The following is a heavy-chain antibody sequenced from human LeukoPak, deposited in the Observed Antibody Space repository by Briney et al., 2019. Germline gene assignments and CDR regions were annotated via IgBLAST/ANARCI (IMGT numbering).Heavy chain of an antibody. CDR2: IVVGSGNA. CDR1: GFTFTSSA. CDR3: AASLSGYYSFEFDY. J-gene: IGHJ4*02. V-gene: IGHV1-58*01. D-gene: IGHD3-22*01. Sequence: ASVKFSCKASGFTFTSSAVQWVRQARGQRLEWIGWIVVGSGNANYAQKFQERVTITRDMSTSTAYMELSSLRSEDTAVYYCAASLSGYYSFEFDYWGQGTLVTVSS.